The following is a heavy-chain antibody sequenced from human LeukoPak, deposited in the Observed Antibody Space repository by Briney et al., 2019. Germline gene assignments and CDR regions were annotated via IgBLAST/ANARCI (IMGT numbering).Heavy chain of an antibody. CDR1: GYSISSGYY. CDR3: ASHQGYYFYMDV. CDR2: IYHSGST. J-gene: IGHJ6*03. Sequence: SETLSLTCAVSGYSISSGYYWGWIRQPPGKGLEWIGSIYHSGSTYYNPSLKSRVTISVDTSKNQFSLKLSSVTAADTAVYYCASHQGYYFYMDVWGKGTTVTVSS. V-gene: IGHV4-38-2*01.